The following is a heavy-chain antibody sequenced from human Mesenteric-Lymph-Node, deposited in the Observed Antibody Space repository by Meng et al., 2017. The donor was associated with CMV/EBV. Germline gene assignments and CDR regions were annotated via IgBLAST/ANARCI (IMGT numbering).Heavy chain of an antibody. V-gene: IGHV4-30-4*08. D-gene: IGHD6-6*01. CDR3: ASHHEYSSSPFDY. CDR1: GGSISSGNYF. CDR2: IYHSGST. J-gene: IGHJ4*02. Sequence: SETLSLTCTVSGGSISSGNYFWSWIRQPPGKGLEWIGYIYHSGSTSYNPSLKSHVTISVDTTKNQFSLKLSSVTAADTAVYYCASHHEYSSSPFDYWGQGTLVTVSS.